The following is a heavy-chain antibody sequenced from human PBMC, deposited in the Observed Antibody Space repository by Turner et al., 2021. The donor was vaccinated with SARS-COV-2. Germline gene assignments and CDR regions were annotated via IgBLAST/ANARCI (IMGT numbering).Heavy chain of an antibody. CDR3: ARGLVVGSATTGIAVAGTLEYYYGMDV. J-gene: IGHJ6*02. CDR1: GYTFTSYG. Sequence: QVQLVQSGAEVKKPGASVKVSCQASGYTFTSYGISWVRQAPGQGLEWMGWINTYNGNTNDAQKLQGRVTMTTDTSTSTAYMELRSLRSDDTAVYYCARGLVVGSATTGIAVAGTLEYYYGMDVWGQGTTVTVSS. D-gene: IGHD6-19*01. CDR2: INTYNGNT. V-gene: IGHV1-18*01.